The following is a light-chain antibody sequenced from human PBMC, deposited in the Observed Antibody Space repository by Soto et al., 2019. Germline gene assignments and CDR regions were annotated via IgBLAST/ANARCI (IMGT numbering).Light chain of an antibody. CDR2: DTS. CDR3: QQYGTSEII. Sequence: EIVLTQSPGTLSFSPGERATLSWRASQSLSNSFIAWYQQKPGQAPRLLIYDTSSRATGIPDRFSGSGSGTDFTLTISRLEPEDFAVYFCQQYGTSEIILGQGTRLEIK. CDR1: QSLSNSF. J-gene: IGKJ5*01. V-gene: IGKV3-20*01.